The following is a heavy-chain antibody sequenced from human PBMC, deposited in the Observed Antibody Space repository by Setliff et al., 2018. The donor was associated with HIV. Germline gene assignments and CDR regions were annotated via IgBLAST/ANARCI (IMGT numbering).Heavy chain of an antibody. CDR3: AKPTPGLYPRSFDL. CDR1: GFAFSTFD. J-gene: IGHJ3*01. CDR2: VSPGSGTT. Sequence: PGGSLRLSCAAFGFAFSTFDMNWVRQTPGKGLEWVAAVSPGSGTTYYADSVKGRFTVSRDDSKNTLFLQMNSLGAEDTAIYYCAKPTPGLYPRSFDLWDQGTMVTVSS. V-gene: IGHV3-23*01.